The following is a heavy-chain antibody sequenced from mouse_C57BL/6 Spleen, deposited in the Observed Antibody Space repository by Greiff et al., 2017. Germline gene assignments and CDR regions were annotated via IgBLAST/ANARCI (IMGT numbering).Heavy chain of an antibody. J-gene: IGHJ2*01. V-gene: IGHV1-64*01. Sequence: VQLQQPGAELVKPGASVKLSCKASGYTFTSYWMHWVKQRPGQGLEWIGMIHPNSGSTNYNEKFKSKATLTVDKSSSTAYMQLSSLTSEDSAVYYCARSRYYGSSYVHYFDYRGQGTTLTVSS. CDR3: ARSRYYGSSYVHYFDY. CDR1: GYTFTSYW. D-gene: IGHD1-1*01. CDR2: IHPNSGST.